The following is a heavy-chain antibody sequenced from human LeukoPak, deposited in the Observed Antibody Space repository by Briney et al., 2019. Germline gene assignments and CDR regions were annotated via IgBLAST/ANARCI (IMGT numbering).Heavy chain of an antibody. V-gene: IGHV3-33*01. CDR3: EREGIQGLWPAFDF. J-gene: IGHJ4*02. CDR1: GFTFRDYD. Sequence: PGTSLTLSCAVYGFTFRDYDMQWVRQAPGKGLEWVGTIWYGGSNEYYADSVKGRFTLSRENSENPLYLQMHGLRDEDTAVYYCEREGIQGLWPAFDFWGQGILVTVSS. D-gene: IGHD4/OR15-4a*01. CDR2: IWYGGSNE.